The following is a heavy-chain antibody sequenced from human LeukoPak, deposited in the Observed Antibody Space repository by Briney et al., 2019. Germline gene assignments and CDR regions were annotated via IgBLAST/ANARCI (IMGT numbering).Heavy chain of an antibody. CDR1: GYSFTSHW. Sequence: GEFLKICCKASGYSFTSHWIAWVRQTPGKGLELMGIIYTGDSDTSYSPSFQVQVTISTDKSISTAYLQWRSLHASVTAMYYCARHLPSSGGHQYVMDVWGKGTT. CDR2: IYTGDSDT. D-gene: IGHD3-16*01. V-gene: IGHV5-51*01. CDR3: ARHLPSSGGHQYVMDV. J-gene: IGHJ6*03.